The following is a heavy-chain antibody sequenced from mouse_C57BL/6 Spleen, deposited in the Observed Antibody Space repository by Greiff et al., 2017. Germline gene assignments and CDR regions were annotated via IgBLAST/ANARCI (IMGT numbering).Heavy chain of an antibody. Sequence: EVQLQQSGAELVKPGASVKISCKASGYSFTGYYMHWVQQSPGNILDWIGYIYPYDGVSSYNHNFKGKATLSVDKSSSTAYMELSSLSSEDSAVYDCSREVQHRLLYWGQGTLVTVSA. CDR1: GYSFTGYY. D-gene: IGHD3-2*02. J-gene: IGHJ3*01. CDR3: SREVQHRLLY. V-gene: IGHV1-31*01. CDR2: IYPYDGVS.